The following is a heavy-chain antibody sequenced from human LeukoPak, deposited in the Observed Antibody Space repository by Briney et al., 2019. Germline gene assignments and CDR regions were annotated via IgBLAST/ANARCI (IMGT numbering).Heavy chain of an antibody. J-gene: IGHJ4*02. D-gene: IGHD6-13*01. Sequence: GGSLRLSCAASGFTFSTYEMNWVRQAPGKGLEWVSVLTGSGGSTCYADSVKGRFTISRDNSKNTLYLQMNSLRAEDTAVYYCAKGSAAGGTYYYDYWGQGTLVTVSS. CDR1: GFTFSTYE. V-gene: IGHV3-23*01. CDR3: AKGSAAGGTYYYDY. CDR2: LTGSGGST.